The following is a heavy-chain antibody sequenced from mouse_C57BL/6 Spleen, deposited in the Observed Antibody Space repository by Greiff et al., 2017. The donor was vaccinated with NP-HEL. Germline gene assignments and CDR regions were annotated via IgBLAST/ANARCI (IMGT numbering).Heavy chain of an antibody. J-gene: IGHJ4*01. V-gene: IGHV14-1*01. CDR1: GFNIKDYY. Sequence: EVKLMESGAELVRPGASVKLSCTASGFNIKDYYMHWVKQRPEQGLEWIGRIDPEDGDTEYAPKFQGKATMTADTSSNTAYLQLSSLTSEDTAVYYCTTGDYDDDYYAKDYWGKGTSVTVSS. CDR3: TTGDYDDDYYAKDY. CDR2: IDPEDGDT. D-gene: IGHD2-4*01.